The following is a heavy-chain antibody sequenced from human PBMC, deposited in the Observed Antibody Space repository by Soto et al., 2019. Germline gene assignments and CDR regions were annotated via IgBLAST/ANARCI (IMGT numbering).Heavy chain of an antibody. Sequence: GGSLRLSCAASGFTFSSYAMSWVRQAPGKGLEWVSAISGSGGSTYYADSVKGRFTISRDNSKNTLYLQMNSLRAEDTAVYYCAKATFATIFGVVMHYYYYYMDVWGKGTTVTVSS. CDR2: ISGSGGST. J-gene: IGHJ6*03. CDR1: GFTFSSYA. D-gene: IGHD3-3*01. CDR3: AKATFATIFGVVMHYYYYYMDV. V-gene: IGHV3-23*01.